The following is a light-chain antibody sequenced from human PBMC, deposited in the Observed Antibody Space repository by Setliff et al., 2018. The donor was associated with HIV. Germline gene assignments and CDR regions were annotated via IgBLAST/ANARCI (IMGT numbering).Light chain of an antibody. CDR1: SSDVGSYNY. J-gene: IGLJ1*01. V-gene: IGLV2-11*01. Sequence: QSALTQPRSVSGSPGQSVTIPCTGTSSDVGSYNYVTWYQQHLGKVPTLMIYDVTRRPSGIPDRFSGSRSGNTASLTISVLQAEDEADYYCSSFAGRLHVFGTGTKVTVL. CDR3: SSFAGRLHV. CDR2: DVT.